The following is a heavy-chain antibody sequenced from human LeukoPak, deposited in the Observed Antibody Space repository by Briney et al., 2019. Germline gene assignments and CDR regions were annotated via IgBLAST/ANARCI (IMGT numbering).Heavy chain of an antibody. CDR3: ARDRTGYFDWLLYYYYGMDV. CDR2: SSTYNGNT. V-gene: IGHV1-18*01. D-gene: IGHD3-9*01. CDR1: GYTFSTYG. J-gene: IGHJ6*02. Sequence: ASVRVSCKPSGYTFSTYGISWVRQAPGQGLEWTGCSSTYNGNTYYALNLQGRVTMTTDTSTSTAYMELRSLRSDDTAVYYCARDRTGYFDWLLYYYYGMDVWGQGTTVTVSS.